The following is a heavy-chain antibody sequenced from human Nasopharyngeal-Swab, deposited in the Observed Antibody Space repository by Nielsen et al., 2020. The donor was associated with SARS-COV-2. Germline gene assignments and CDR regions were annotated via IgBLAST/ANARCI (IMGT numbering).Heavy chain of an antibody. CDR1: GFTVSSNY. D-gene: IGHD4-17*01. Sequence: GESLKISCAASGFTVSSNYMSWVRQAPGKGLEWVSYISSSGSTIYYADSVKGRFTISRDNAKNSLYLQMNSLRAEDTAVYYCAGDGATVTSGGFDYWGQGTLVTFSS. J-gene: IGHJ4*02. V-gene: IGHV3-11*04. CDR2: ISSSGSTI. CDR3: AGDGATVTSGGFDY.